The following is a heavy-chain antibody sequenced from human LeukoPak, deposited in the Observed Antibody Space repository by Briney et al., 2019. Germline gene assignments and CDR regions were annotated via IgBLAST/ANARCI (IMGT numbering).Heavy chain of an antibody. Sequence: GRSLRLSCPASAFTFSSYAMHWVRQAPGKGLEWVAVISYDGSNKYYADSVKGRFTISRDNSKNTLYLQMNSLRPEDTALYYCVRDFEWSFDTWDQGTLVTVSS. CDR1: AFTFSSYA. CDR2: ISYDGSNK. J-gene: IGHJ4*02. V-gene: IGHV3-30*04. CDR3: VRDFEWSFDT. D-gene: IGHD3-3*01.